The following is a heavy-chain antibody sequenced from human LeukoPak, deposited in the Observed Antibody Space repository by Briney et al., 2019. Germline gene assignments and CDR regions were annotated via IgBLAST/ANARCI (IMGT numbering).Heavy chain of an antibody. CDR1: GGTFSSYA. V-gene: IGHV1-69*06. J-gene: IGHJ6*02. CDR2: IIPIFGTA. Sequence: GASVKVSCKASGGTFSSYAISWVRQAPGQGLEWMGGIIPIFGTANYAQKFQGRVTMTEDTSTDTAYMELSSLRSEDTAVYYCATAGYCSGGSCNYYYYGMDVWGQGTTVTVSS. D-gene: IGHD2-15*01. CDR3: ATAGYCSGGSCNYYYYGMDV.